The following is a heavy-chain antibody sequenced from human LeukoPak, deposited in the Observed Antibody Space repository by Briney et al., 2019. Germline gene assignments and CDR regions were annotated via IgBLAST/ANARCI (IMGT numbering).Heavy chain of an antibody. CDR2: INSDGSST. D-gene: IGHD3-10*01. CDR3: ARDVLWFGDD. V-gene: IGHV3-74*01. J-gene: IGHJ4*02. CDR1: GFTFDDYA. Sequence: GGSLRLSCAASGFTFDDYAMHWVRQAPGKGLVWVSCINSDGSSTIYADSVKGRFTISRDNAKNTLYLQMNSLRAEDTAVYYCARDVLWFGDDRGQGTLVTVSS.